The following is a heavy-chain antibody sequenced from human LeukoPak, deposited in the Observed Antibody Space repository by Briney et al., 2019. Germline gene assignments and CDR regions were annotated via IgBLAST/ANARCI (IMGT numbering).Heavy chain of an antibody. D-gene: IGHD3-22*01. V-gene: IGHV4-61*02. J-gene: IGHJ2*01. CDR3: ARGYDGSGYYYRNWYFDL. Sequence: SETLSLTCTVSGGSISSGSYYWRWIRQPAGQGLEYIGRMYNSGSTNYHRSLKSQLTKTVDKSKNQFSLKLRYVTAADTAVYYCARGYDGSGYYYRNWYFDLWGRGTLVTVSS. CDR2: MYNSGST. CDR1: GGSISSGSYY.